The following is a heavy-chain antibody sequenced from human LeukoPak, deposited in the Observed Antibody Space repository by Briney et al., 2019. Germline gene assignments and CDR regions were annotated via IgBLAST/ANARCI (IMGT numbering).Heavy chain of an antibody. D-gene: IGHD3-22*01. Sequence: SETLSLTCIVSGGSISSYYWSWIRQPPGKGLEWIGYIYYRGSTNYNPPLKSRVTMSVDTSKNQFSLKLNSVTAADTAVYYCARVGSGYGDAFDIWGQGTMVTVSS. CDR1: GGSISSYY. CDR2: IYYRGST. J-gene: IGHJ3*02. V-gene: IGHV4-59*01. CDR3: ARVGSGYGDAFDI.